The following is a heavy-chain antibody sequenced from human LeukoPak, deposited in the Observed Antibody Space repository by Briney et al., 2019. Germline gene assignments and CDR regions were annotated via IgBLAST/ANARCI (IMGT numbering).Heavy chain of an antibody. CDR1: GGSISSSSYY. Sequence: SETLSLTCTVSGGSISSSSYYWGWIRQPPGKGLEWIGYIYYSGSTNYNPSLKSRVTISVDTSKNQFSLKLSSVTAADTAVYYCARDGGGGPWGQGTLVTVSS. CDR3: ARDGGGGP. CDR2: IYYSGST. J-gene: IGHJ5*02. D-gene: IGHD3-16*01. V-gene: IGHV4-61*01.